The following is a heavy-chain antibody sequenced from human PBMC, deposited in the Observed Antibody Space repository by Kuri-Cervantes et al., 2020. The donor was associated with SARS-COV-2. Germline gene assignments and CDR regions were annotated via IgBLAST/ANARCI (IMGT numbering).Heavy chain of an antibody. V-gene: IGHV4-30-4*01. CDR3: ARTGWFGENYYGMDV. J-gene: IGHJ6*02. CDR2: IYYSGST. CDR1: GGSISSGDYY. Sequence: LRLSCTVSGGSISSGDYYWSWIRQPPGKGLEWIGYIYYSGSTYYNPSLKSRVTISVDTSKNQFSLKLSSVTAAGTAVYYCARTGWFGENYYGMDVWSQGTTVTVSS. D-gene: IGHD3-10*01.